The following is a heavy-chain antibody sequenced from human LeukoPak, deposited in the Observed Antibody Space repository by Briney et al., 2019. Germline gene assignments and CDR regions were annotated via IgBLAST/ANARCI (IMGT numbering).Heavy chain of an antibody. CDR2: INPNSGGT. CDR3: ARGGREWFGELLFVDYYYYYYMDV. Sequence: ASVKVSCKASGYTFTGYYMHWVRQAPGQGLEWMGWINPNSGGTNYAQKFQGRVTMTRDTSISTAYMELSRLRSDDTAVYYCARGGREWFGELLFVDYYYYYYMDVWGKGTTVTISS. V-gene: IGHV1-2*02. CDR1: GYTFTGYY. D-gene: IGHD3-10*01. J-gene: IGHJ6*03.